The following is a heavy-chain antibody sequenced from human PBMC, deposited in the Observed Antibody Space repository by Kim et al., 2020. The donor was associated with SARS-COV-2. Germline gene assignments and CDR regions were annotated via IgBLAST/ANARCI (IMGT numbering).Heavy chain of an antibody. Sequence: GGSLRLSCAASGFTFSSYSMNWVRQAPGKGLEWVSYISSSSSTIYYADSVKGRFTISRDNAKNSLYLQMNSLRDEDTAVYYCAREQRWFGEQNAFDIWGQGTMVTVSS. CDR1: GFTFSSYS. CDR2: ISSSSSTI. V-gene: IGHV3-48*02. J-gene: IGHJ3*02. D-gene: IGHD3-10*01. CDR3: AREQRWFGEQNAFDI.